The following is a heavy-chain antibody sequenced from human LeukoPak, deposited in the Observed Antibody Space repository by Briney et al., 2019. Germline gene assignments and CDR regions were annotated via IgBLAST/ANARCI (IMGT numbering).Heavy chain of an antibody. CDR3: ARAGPQDYYYYYYMDV. J-gene: IGHJ6*03. V-gene: IGHV4-59*08. CDR2: IFYSGNT. Sequence: PSETLSLTCTVSGGSISHYYWTWIRQSPGKGLEWIGYIFYSGNTNYNPSLKSRVTISVDTSKNQFSLKLSSVTAADTAVYYCARAGPQDYYYYYYMDVWGKGTTVTVSS. CDR1: GGSISHYY.